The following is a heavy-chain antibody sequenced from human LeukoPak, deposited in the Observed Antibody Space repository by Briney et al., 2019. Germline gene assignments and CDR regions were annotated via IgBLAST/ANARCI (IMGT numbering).Heavy chain of an antibody. CDR2: VDPEDGET. D-gene: IGHD6-19*01. Sequence: ASVKISCKDSSCSLTYYYMHWVQQAPGKGLEWMGLVDPEDGETIYAKKFQGRVTITAATSTDTASMELSSLRSEDTAVYYGATLGAVADYWGQGTLVTVSS. CDR1: SCSLTYYY. CDR3: ATLGAVADY. V-gene: IGHV1-69-2*01. J-gene: IGHJ4*02.